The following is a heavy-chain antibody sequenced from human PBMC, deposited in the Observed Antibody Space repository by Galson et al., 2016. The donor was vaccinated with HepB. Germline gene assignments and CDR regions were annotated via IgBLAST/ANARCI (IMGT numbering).Heavy chain of an antibody. J-gene: IGHJ4*02. CDR1: YTFTNYG. CDR2: ISTYNGDT. Sequence: YTFTNYGIAWVRQAPGQGLEWMGWISTYNGDTKFAQRFQGRVTMTTDTSTRTAYMELRSLRSDDTAMYYCARSIEVAGTAIDYWGQGTLVTVSS. V-gene: IGHV1-18*01. D-gene: IGHD6-19*01. CDR3: ARSIEVAGTAIDY.